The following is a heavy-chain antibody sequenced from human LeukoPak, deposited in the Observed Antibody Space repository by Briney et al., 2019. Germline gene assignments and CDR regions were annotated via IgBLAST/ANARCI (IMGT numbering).Heavy chain of an antibody. CDR1: GDSVSSNSAA. CDR3: ARGNYNALDY. J-gene: IGHJ4*02. D-gene: IGHD1-14*01. Sequence: SQTLSLTCGISGDSVSSNSAAWNWIRQSLSRGLEWLGRIFFRSKWYNDYAVSVQGRISINPDTSKNQFSLQLNSVTPEDTAIYYCARGNYNALDYWGQGTLVTVSS. V-gene: IGHV6-1*01. CDR2: IFFRSKWYN.